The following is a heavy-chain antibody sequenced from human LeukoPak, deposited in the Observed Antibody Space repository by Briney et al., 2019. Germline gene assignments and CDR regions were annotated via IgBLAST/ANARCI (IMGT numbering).Heavy chain of an antibody. CDR1: GFTFSSYS. V-gene: IGHV3-48*01. CDR2: ISSSSTI. J-gene: IGHJ4*02. Sequence: GGSLRLSCAASGFTFSSYSMNWVRQAPGKGLEWVSYISSSSTIYYADSVKGRFTISRDNAKNSLYLQMNSLRAEDTAVYYCARDQGNYGEFDYWGQGTLVTVSS. CDR3: ARDQGNYGEFDY. D-gene: IGHD1-7*01.